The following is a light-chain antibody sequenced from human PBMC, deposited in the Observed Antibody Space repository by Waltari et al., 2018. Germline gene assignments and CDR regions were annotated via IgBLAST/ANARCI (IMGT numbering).Light chain of an antibody. CDR2: SSS. CDR1: QNIYGY. V-gene: IGKV1-39*01. J-gene: IGKJ1*01. CDR3: QQRA. Sequence: DIEMTQSPSALSASVGDRVTITCRASQNIYGYLNWYQQKPGKAPELLIYSSSSLQSGVPSRFRGSGFGTEFTLTITNLQLEEFATYYCQQRAFGQGTKVEIK.